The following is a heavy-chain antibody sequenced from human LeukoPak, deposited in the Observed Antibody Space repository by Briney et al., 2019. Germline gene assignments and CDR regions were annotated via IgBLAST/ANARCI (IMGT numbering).Heavy chain of an antibody. CDR2: IVGSVGST. CDR3: AKESAAAALNWLDP. J-gene: IGHJ5*02. CDR1: GFTFSSYA. Sequence: GGSLRLSCAASGFTFSSYAMSWVRQAPGKGLEWVSGIVGSVGSTYYADSVKGRFTISRDDSKNTLFLQMNSLRAEDTGVYFCAKESAAAALNWLDPWGQGTLVTVSS. V-gene: IGHV3-23*01. D-gene: IGHD6-25*01.